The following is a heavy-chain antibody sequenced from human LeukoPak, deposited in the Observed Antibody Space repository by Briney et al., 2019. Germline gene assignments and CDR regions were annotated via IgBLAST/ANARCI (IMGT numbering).Heavy chain of an antibody. CDR1: GYTFTSYD. CDR3: ARDNADSSSSAWFHP. V-gene: IGHV1-8*01. Sequence: ASVKVSCKASGYTFTSYDINWVRQATGRGLEWMGWMNPNRGNTGYVQKFQGAVTLTRNTSISTAYMELSSLRSEDTPVYYCARDNADSSSSAWFHPGGQGTLVTVSS. CDR2: MNPNRGNT. D-gene: IGHD6-6*01. J-gene: IGHJ5*02.